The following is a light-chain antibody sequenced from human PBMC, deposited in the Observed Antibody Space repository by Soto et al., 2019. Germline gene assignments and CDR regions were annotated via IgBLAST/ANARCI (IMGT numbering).Light chain of an antibody. J-gene: IGKJ3*01. Sequence: EIVLTQSPATLSLSPGERATLSCRASQSVSSYLAWYQQKPGQAPRLLIYDASNRATGIPARFSGSGSGTDFPLTISSLEPEDFALYYCQQRSNWLFTFGPGTKVVIK. V-gene: IGKV3-11*01. CDR2: DAS. CDR1: QSVSSY. CDR3: QQRSNWLFT.